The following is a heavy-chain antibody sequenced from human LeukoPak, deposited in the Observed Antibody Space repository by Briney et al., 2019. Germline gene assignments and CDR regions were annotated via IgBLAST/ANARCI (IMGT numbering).Heavy chain of an antibody. V-gene: IGHV4-39*07. CDR3: ARAIVGATQLDY. CDR1: GGSISSSSYY. Sequence: KPSETLSLTCTVSGGSISSSSYYWGWIRQPPGKGLEWIGSIYYSGSTNYNPSLKSRVTISVDTSKNQFSLKLSSVTAADTAVYYCARAIVGATQLDYWGQGTLVTVSS. D-gene: IGHD1-26*01. CDR2: IYYSGST. J-gene: IGHJ4*02.